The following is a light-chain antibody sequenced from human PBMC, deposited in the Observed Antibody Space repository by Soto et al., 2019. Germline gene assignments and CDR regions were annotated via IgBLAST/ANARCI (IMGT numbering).Light chain of an antibody. J-gene: IGLJ1*01. CDR3: SSYTRGATDV. Sequence: QSALTQPASVSGSPGQSITISCTGTSSDIGGYNFVSWYQQHPGKAPKLMIYDVNNRPSGVSYRFSGFKSGNTASLTTSGLQPEDEADYYCSSYTRGATDVFGTGTKVTVL. CDR1: SSDIGGYNF. CDR2: DVN. V-gene: IGLV2-14*01.